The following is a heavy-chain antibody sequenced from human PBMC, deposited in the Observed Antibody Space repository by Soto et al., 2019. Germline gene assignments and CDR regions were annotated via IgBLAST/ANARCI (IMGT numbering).Heavy chain of an antibody. D-gene: IGHD3-16*01. Sequence: GGSLRLSCAASGVTFSRYSMNWVRQAPGKGLEWVSYISSNSGTIYYTDSVKGRFTISRDNAKNSLYLQMDSLRDEDTGVYYCATENSAGGVPGPWGQGTLVTVSS. CDR2: ISSNSGTI. CDR3: ATENSAGGVPGP. CDR1: GVTFSRYS. J-gene: IGHJ5*02. V-gene: IGHV3-48*02.